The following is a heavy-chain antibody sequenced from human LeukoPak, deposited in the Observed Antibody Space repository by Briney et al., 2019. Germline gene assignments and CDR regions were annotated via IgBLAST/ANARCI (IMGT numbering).Heavy chain of an antibody. V-gene: IGHV3-30*01. CDR2: ISYDGSNK. CDR3: ARDRGDGYNFHYYYYMDV. CDR1: GFTFSSYA. D-gene: IGHD5-24*01. J-gene: IGHJ6*03. Sequence: GGSLRLSCAASGFTFSSYAMHWVRQAPGKGLEWVAVISYDGSNKYYADSVKGRFTISRDNSKNTLYLQMNSLRAEDTAVYYCARDRGDGYNFHYYYYMDVWGKGTTVTVSS.